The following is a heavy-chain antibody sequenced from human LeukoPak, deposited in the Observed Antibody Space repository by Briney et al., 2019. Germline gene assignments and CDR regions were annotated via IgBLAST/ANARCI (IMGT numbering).Heavy chain of an antibody. V-gene: IGHV3-9*01. J-gene: IGHJ6*03. CDR3: AKSQPTDYYYYYMDV. Sequence: GRSLRLSCAASGFTFDDYAMHWVPQAPGKGLEWVSGISWNSGSIGYADSVKGRFTISRDNAKNSLYLQMNSLRAEDTALYYCAKSQPTDYYYYYMDVWGKGTTVTVSS. CDR2: ISWNSGSI. D-gene: IGHD1-14*01. CDR1: GFTFDDYA.